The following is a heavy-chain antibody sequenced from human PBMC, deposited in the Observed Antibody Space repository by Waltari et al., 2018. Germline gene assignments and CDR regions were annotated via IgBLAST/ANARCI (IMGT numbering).Heavy chain of an antibody. J-gene: IGHJ4*02. CDR2: VGTGGVT. CDR1: GFTFRSYY. V-gene: IGHV3-13*04. D-gene: IGHD1-1*01. Sequence: EVQLVESGGTLVQPGGSLRLSCIASGFTFRSYYMHWVRQMAVKGLECVAVVGTGGVTHYAESVRGRFTISRDNVKNSLYLQMNSLRVEDTAEYYCVRGAYRGNDFWGQGTRVTVSS. CDR3: VRGAYRGNDF.